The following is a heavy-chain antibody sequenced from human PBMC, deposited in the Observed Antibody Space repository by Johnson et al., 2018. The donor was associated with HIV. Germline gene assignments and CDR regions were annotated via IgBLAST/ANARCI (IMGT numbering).Heavy chain of an antibody. Sequence: QVQLVESGGGVVQPGRSLRLSCAASGFTFSSYGMHWVRQAPGKGLEWVAVMSYDGSNKYYADSVKGRFTISRDNSKNTLHLQMNSLRGEDTAVYYCARLSKGGFDAFDIWGQGTMVTVSS. V-gene: IGHV3-30*06. CDR1: GFTFSSYG. CDR2: MSYDGSNK. J-gene: IGHJ3*02. CDR3: ARLSKGGFDAFDI. D-gene: IGHD5/OR15-5a*01.